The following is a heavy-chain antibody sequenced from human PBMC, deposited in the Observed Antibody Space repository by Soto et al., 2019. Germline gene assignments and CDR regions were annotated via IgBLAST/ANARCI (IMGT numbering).Heavy chain of an antibody. CDR3: ARRLIGYFDL. D-gene: IGHD2-21*01. V-gene: IGHV4-39*01. CDR2: IYYSGST. Sequence: QLQLQESGPGLVKPSETLSLTCTVSGGSISSSSYYWGWIRQPPGKGLEWIGSIYYSGSTYYNPSLKSRVTTSVDTSKNQFALKLSSVTAADAAVYYCARRLIGYFDLWGRGTLVTVSS. J-gene: IGHJ2*01. CDR1: GGSISSSSYY.